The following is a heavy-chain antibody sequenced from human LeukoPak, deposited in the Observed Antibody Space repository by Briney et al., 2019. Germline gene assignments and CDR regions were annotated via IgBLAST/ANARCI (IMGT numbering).Heavy chain of an antibody. Sequence: GASVKVSCKASGYTFTSYDINWVRQATGQGLEWMGWMNPNSGNTGYAQKFQGRVTMTRNTPISTAYMELSSLRSEDTAVYYCARAIRIAAAVHYYYYYMDVWGKGTTVTVSS. CDR1: GYTFTSYD. D-gene: IGHD6-13*01. CDR2: MNPNSGNT. J-gene: IGHJ6*03. CDR3: ARAIRIAAAVHYYYYYMDV. V-gene: IGHV1-8*01.